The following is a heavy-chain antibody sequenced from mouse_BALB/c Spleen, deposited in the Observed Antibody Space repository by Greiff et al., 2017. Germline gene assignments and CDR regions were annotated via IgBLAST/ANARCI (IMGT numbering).Heavy chain of an antibody. CDR1: GFAFSSYD. J-gene: IGHJ1*01. V-gene: IGHV5-12-1*01. CDR2: ISSGGGST. CDR3: ARQGWYFDV. Sequence: DVKLVESGGGLVKPGGSLKLSCAASGFAFSSYDMSWVRQTPEKRLEWVAYISSGGGSTYYPDTVKGRFTISRDNAKNTLYLQMSSLKSEDTAMYYCARQGWYFDVWGAGTTVTVSS.